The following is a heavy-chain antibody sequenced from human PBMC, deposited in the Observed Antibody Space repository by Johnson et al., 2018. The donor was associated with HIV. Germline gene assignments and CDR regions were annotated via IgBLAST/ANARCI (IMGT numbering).Heavy chain of an antibody. Sequence: VQLVESGGDLVKPGGSLRVSCLASGFVFSDSHMSWIRQAPGKGLEWVSAISGSGGSTYYADSVKGRFTISRDNSKNTLYLQMNSLRAEDTAVYYCAREEGNDLLTRGDAFDIWGQGTMVTV. V-gene: IGHV3-23*04. CDR1: GFVFSDSH. D-gene: IGHD3-9*01. CDR2: ISGSGGST. CDR3: AREEGNDLLTRGDAFDI. J-gene: IGHJ3*02.